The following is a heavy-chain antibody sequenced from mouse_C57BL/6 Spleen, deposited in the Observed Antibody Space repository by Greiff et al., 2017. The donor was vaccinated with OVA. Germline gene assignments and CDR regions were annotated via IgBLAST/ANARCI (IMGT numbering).Heavy chain of an antibody. CDR3: AREVPYGNYPYFDY. CDR1: GYSITSGYY. V-gene: IGHV3-6*01. D-gene: IGHD2-1*01. CDR2: ISYDGSN. Sequence: EVQLVESGPGLVKPSQSLSLTCSVTGYSITSGYYWNWIRQFPGNKLEWMGYISYDGSNNYNPSLKNRISITRDTSKNQFFLKLNSVTTEDTATYYCAREVPYGNYPYFDYWGQGTTLTVSS. J-gene: IGHJ2*01.